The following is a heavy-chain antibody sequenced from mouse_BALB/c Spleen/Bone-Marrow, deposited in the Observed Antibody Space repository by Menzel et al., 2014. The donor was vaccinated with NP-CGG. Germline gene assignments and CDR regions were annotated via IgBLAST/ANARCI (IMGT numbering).Heavy chain of an antibody. Sequence: QVQLQQPGAELMKPVASVKISCKATGYTFSSYWIEWVKQRPGHGLEGIGEILPGSGSTNYNEKFKGKATFTADTSSNTAYMQLSSLTFEDSAVYYCARTGTDWYFDVWGAGTTVTVSS. V-gene: IGHV1-9*01. CDR3: ARTGTDWYFDV. J-gene: IGHJ1*01. CDR1: GYTFSSYW. D-gene: IGHD4-1*01. CDR2: ILPGSGST.